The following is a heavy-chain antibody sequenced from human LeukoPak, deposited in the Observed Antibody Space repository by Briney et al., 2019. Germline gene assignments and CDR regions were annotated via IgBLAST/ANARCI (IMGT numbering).Heavy chain of an antibody. CDR3: ARDGGELLGGKEFDP. J-gene: IGHJ5*02. CDR1: GGSFSGYY. V-gene: IGHV4-34*01. CDR2: INHSGST. Sequence: KPSETLSLTCAVYGGSFSGYYWSWIRQPPGKGLEWIGEINHSGSTNYNPSLKSRVIISVDTSKNQFSLKLSSVTAADTAVYYCARDGGELLGGKEFDPWGQGTLVTVSS. D-gene: IGHD1-26*01.